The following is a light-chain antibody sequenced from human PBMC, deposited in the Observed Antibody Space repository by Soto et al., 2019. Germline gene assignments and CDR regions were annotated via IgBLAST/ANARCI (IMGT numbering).Light chain of an antibody. CDR3: QQYGSSPQNT. CDR2: GAS. V-gene: IGKV3-20*01. CDR1: QSVSSSY. J-gene: IGKJ2*01. Sequence: EIVLTQSPGTLSLSPGERATLSCRASQSVSSSYLAWYQQKPGQAPRLLIYGASSRATGIPDRFSVSGSGTDFTLTISRLEPEDFAVYYCQQYGSSPQNTFGQGTKLEIK.